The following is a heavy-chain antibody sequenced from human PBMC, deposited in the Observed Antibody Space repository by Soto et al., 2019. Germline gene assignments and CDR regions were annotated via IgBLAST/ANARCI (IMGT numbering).Heavy chain of an antibody. CDR2: INQHGSEK. J-gene: IGHJ4*02. CDR3: GRDPYYGAIDY. CDR1: GFNFSASW. V-gene: IGHV3-7*01. D-gene: IGHD3-10*01. Sequence: EVHLMESGEGLVQPGRSLRLSCAASGFNFSASWMAWVRQTPGKGLEWVADINQHGSEKNYVDSVKGRVAISRDNARNSLFLQMNNLRVEDTAVYYCGRDPYYGAIDYWGLGTLVTVSS.